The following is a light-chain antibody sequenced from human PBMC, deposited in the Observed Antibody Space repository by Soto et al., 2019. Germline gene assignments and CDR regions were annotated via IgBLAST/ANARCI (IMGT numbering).Light chain of an antibody. V-gene: IGLV1-44*01. CDR2: SYN. J-gene: IGLJ3*02. CDR1: NSNIGSNF. Sequence: QSVLTQPPSASGTPGQRVTISCSGTNSNIGSNFVYWYQHLPGTTPKLLVFSYNQRPSGVPDRFSGSKSGNTASLTISGLQADDEADYFCYSYTASDIWVFGGGTKVTVL. CDR3: YSYTASDIWV.